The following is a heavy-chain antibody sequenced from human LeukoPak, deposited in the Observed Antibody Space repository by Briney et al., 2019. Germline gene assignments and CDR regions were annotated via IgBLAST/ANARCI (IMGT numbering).Heavy chain of an antibody. Sequence: SQTLSLTCTLSSGSTSSYNYYCAWLRQPPGKGLEWIGSVFYSGSTYYNPSLKSRVTIYVDTYNNQFPLRLTSVTAADAAVYYCATPIGATDWFDPWGQGTLVTVSS. CDR1: SGSTSSYNYY. V-gene: IGHV4-39*01. CDR2: VFYSGST. J-gene: IGHJ5*02. D-gene: IGHD5-12*01. CDR3: ATPIGATDWFDP.